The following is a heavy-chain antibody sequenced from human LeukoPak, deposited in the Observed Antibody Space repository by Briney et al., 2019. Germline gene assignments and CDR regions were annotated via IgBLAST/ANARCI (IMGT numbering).Heavy chain of an antibody. CDR3: ASDTGFYESSGYYPFDF. CDR1: GFTFSSYG. V-gene: IGHV3-30*02. J-gene: IGHJ4*02. CDR2: IRYDGSNK. Sequence: GGSLRLSCAASGFTFSSYGMHWVRQAPGKGLEWVAFIRYDGSNKYYADSVKGRVTISRDNSKDPLSLQMNSLRTEDTAVYYCASDTGFYESSGYYPFDFWGQGTLVTISS. D-gene: IGHD3-22*01.